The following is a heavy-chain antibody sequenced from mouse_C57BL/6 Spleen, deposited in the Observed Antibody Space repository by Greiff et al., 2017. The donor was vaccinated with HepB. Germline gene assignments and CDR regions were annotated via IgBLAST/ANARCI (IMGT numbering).Heavy chain of an antibody. D-gene: IGHD1-1*01. CDR2: IYPGDGAT. CDR1: GYAFSSSW. V-gene: IGHV1-82*01. Sequence: VKLVESGPELVKPGASVKISCKASGYAFSSSWMNWVKQRPGKGLEWIGRIYPGDGATNYNGKFKGKATLTADKSSSTAYMHVSSLTSEDAAGCFCARSITTGLATPLAHWGQGNLVTVSA. J-gene: IGHJ3*01. CDR3: ARSITTGLATPLAH.